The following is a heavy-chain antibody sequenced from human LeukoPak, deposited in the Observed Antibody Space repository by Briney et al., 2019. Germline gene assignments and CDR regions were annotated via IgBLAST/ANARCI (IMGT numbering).Heavy chain of an antibody. CDR1: GGSISSGSYY. J-gene: IGHJ4*02. CDR3: ARDPGDYVDY. CDR2: IYTSGST. V-gene: IGHV4-61*02. Sequence: SQTLSLTCTVSGGSISSGSYYWSWIRQPAGKGLEWIGRIYTSGSTNYNPSLKSRVTISVDTSKNQFSLKLSSVTAADTAVYYCARDPGDYVDYWGQGILVTVSS.